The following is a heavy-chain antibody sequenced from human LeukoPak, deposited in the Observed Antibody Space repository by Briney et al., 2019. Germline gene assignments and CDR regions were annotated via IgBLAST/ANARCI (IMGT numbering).Heavy chain of an antibody. V-gene: IGHV3-53*01. Sequence: GGSLRLSCAASGFTVSSNYMNWVRQAPGKGLEWVSVIYTDGNTYYADSVKGRFTISRDNSMNTLCLQMNSLRAEDTAVYYCARDRVKRGYSYGIPLYGMDVWGQGTTVTVSS. CDR1: GFTVSSNY. CDR2: IYTDGNT. J-gene: IGHJ6*02. D-gene: IGHD5-18*01. CDR3: ARDRVKRGYSYGIPLYGMDV.